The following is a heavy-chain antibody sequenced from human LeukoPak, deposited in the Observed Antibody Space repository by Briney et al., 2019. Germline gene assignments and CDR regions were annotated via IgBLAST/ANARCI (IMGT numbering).Heavy chain of an antibody. D-gene: IGHD2-15*01. CDR1: GLTFSSYS. CDR2: ISSSSSYI. CDR3: ARAGYCSGGSCQFDY. V-gene: IGHV3-21*01. J-gene: IGHJ4*02. Sequence: GSLRLSCAASGLTFSSYSMNWVRQAPGKGLEWVSSISSSSSYIHYADSVKGRFTISRDNAKNSLYLQMNSLRAEDTAVHYCARAGYCSGGSCQFDYWGQGTLVTVSS.